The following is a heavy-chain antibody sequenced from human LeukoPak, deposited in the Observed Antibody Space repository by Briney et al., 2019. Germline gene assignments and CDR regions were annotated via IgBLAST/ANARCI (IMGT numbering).Heavy chain of an antibody. J-gene: IGHJ4*02. CDR2: IYYSGST. D-gene: IGHD3-10*01. Sequence: PSETLSLTCTVSGGSISSYYWSWIRQPPGKGLEWIGYIYYSGSTNYNPSLKSRVTISVDTSKNQFSLKLSSVTAADTAVYYCALNTMVRGVIIPNWGQGTLVTVSS. V-gene: IGHV4-59*08. CDR1: GGSISSYY. CDR3: ALNTMVRGVIIPN.